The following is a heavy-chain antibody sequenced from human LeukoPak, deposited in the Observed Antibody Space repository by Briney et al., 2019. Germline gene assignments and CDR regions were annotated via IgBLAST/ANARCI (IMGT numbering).Heavy chain of an antibody. CDR1: GFTFNNYA. V-gene: IGHV3-23*01. D-gene: IGHD3-10*01. CDR3: AKDRRPNYYGSGDFDY. J-gene: IGHJ4*02. CDR2: ISNSGGST. Sequence: GGSLRLSCAASGFTFNNYAMSWVRQAPGKGLEWVSVISNSGGSTHYADSVKGRFTISRDNSKNTLYLQLNSLRAGDTAVYYCAKDRRPNYYGSGDFDYWGQGTLVTVSS.